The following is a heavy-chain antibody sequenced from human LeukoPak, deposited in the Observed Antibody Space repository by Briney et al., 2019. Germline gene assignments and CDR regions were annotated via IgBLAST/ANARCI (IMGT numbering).Heavy chain of an antibody. CDR1: GYTFTSYD. J-gene: IGHJ6*02. CDR3: ARGIVGATEYYYYYGMDV. Sequence: GASVKVSCKASGYTFTSYDINWVRQATGQGLEWMGWMNPNSGNTGYARKFQGRVTMTRNTSISTAYMELSSLRSEDTAVYYCARGIVGATEYYYYYGMDVWGQGTTVTVSS. V-gene: IGHV1-8*01. CDR2: MNPNSGNT. D-gene: IGHD1-26*01.